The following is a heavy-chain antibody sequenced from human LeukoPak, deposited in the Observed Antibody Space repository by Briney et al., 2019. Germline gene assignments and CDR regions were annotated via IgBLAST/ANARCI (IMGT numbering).Heavy chain of an antibody. V-gene: IGHV4-39*02. J-gene: IGHJ4*02. D-gene: IGHD3-22*01. Sequence: SETLSLTCIVSGCSISTSSYYWVWIRQPPGKGLEWIGTIYYSWSTYYNPSLKSRVTISVDTSKNQFSLKLSSVAAADTAVYYCARETKTFYFDSSAYYPYYFDSWGQGTLVTVSS. CDR2: IYYSWST. CDR1: GCSISTSSYY. CDR3: ARETKTFYFDSSAYYPYYFDS.